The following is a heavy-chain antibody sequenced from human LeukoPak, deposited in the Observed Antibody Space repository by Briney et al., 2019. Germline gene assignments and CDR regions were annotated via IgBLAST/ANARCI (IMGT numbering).Heavy chain of an antibody. CDR1: GHTVFNFG. Sequence: ASVTVSCKATGHTVFNFGIVWVRQAPGQGLEWMGWISSYNGNTKYAENFQGRVTMSTDTSTSTAYMELRSLRSDDTAVYYCAREAINCSGGTCYGWFDPWGQGTLVTVSS. J-gene: IGHJ5*02. CDR2: ISSYNGNT. CDR3: AREAINCSGGTCYGWFDP. V-gene: IGHV1-18*01. D-gene: IGHD2-15*01.